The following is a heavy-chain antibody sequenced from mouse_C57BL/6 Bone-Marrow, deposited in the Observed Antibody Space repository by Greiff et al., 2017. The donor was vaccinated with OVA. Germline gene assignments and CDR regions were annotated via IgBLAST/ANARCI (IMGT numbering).Heavy chain of an antibody. D-gene: IGHD1-1*01. CDR3: ARSCITTVVDWYFDV. Sequence: VQLQQSGPELVKPGASVKISCKASGYTFTDYYMNWVKQSHGKSLEWIGDINPNNGGTSYNQKFKGKATLTVDKSSSTAYMELRSLTSEDSAVYYCARSCITTVVDWYFDVWGTGTTVTVSS. CDR2: INPNNGGT. J-gene: IGHJ1*03. V-gene: IGHV1-26*01. CDR1: GYTFTDYY.